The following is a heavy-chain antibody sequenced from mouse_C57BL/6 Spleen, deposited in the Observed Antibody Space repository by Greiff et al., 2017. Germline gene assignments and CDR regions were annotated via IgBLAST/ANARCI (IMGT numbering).Heavy chain of an antibody. Sequence: VKLVESGGGLVQPGGSLKLSCAASGFTFSDYYMYWVRQTPEKRLEWVAYISNGGGSTYYPDTVKGRFTISRDNAKNTLYLQMSRLKSEDTAMYYCARRGPEYYFDYWGQGTTLTVSS. J-gene: IGHJ2*01. V-gene: IGHV5-12*01. D-gene: IGHD3-3*01. CDR2: ISNGGGST. CDR3: ARRGPEYYFDY. CDR1: GFTFSDYY.